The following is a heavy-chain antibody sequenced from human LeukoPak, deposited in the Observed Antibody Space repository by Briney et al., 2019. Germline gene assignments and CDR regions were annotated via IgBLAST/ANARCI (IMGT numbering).Heavy chain of an antibody. V-gene: IGHV4-59*08. CDR2: IFYSGST. J-gene: IGHJ3*02. D-gene: IGHD6-19*01. CDR3: ARLSSGWVNAFDI. Sequence: SETLSLTSTVSGGSMSSYYWSWIRQPPGKGLEWIGYIFYSGSTEYNPSLKTRVTISVDTSKNQFSLRLSSVTAADTAVYYCARLSSGWVNAFDIWGQGTMVTVSS. CDR1: GGSMSSYY.